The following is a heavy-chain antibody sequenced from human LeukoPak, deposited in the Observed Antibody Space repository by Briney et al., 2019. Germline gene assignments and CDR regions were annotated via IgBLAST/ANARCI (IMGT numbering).Heavy chain of an antibody. V-gene: IGHV3-74*01. CDR3: ARSPLEVDGFDI. CDR1: GFTVSSYW. Sequence: GGTLTLSCAASGFTVSSYWMYCVRQAPGTDLVGVSRSNSDGSSRSYAYSVNGQSSISRDNDKNTLYLQMNSLRAEDTAVYYCARSPLEVDGFDIWGQGTMVTVSS. J-gene: IGHJ3*02. CDR2: SNSDGSSR.